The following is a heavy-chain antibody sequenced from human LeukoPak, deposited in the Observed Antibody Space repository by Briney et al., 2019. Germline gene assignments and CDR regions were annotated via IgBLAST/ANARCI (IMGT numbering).Heavy chain of an antibody. CDR1: GGSISSSSYY. J-gene: IGHJ4*02. Sequence: PSETLSLTCTVPGGSISSSSYYWSWIRQPPGKGLKWIGSIFYSGSTYYNPSLKSRVTISVDTSQNHLSLKLSSVTAADTAVCYYARLPPDADSYYYFDYWGQGTLVSVSS. CDR3: ARLPPDADSYYYFDY. CDR2: IFYSGST. V-gene: IGHV4-39*02. D-gene: IGHD4-17*01.